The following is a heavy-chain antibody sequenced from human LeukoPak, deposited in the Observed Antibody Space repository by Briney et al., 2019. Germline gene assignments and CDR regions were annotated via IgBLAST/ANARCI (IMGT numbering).Heavy chain of an antibody. CDR1: GFTFSNYA. Sequence: GGSLRLSCAASGFTFSNYAMSWVRQAPGMGPEWVSSITGSGGSTYYADSVKGRFTISRDNSKNTLYLQMSSLRAEDTAVYYCAKDKGDFWSGHHYWGQGTLVTVSS. CDR2: ITGSGGST. V-gene: IGHV3-23*01. J-gene: IGHJ4*02. D-gene: IGHD3-3*01. CDR3: AKDKGDFWSGHHY.